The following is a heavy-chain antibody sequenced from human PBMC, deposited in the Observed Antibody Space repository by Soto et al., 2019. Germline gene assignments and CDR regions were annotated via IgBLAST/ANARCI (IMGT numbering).Heavy chain of an antibody. Sequence: GGSLRLSCAASGFTFSSYAMSWVRQAPGKGLEWVSAISGSGGSTYYADSVKGRFTISRDTSKNTLYLQMNSLRAEDTAVYYCAKPQLLFWGLDAFDIWGQGTMVTVSS. CDR2: ISGSGGST. J-gene: IGHJ3*02. CDR1: GFTFSSYA. V-gene: IGHV3-23*01. CDR3: AKPQLLFWGLDAFDI. D-gene: IGHD2-2*01.